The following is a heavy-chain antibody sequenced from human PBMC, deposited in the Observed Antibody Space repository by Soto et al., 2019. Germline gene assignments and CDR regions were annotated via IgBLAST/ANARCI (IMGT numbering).Heavy chain of an antibody. J-gene: IGHJ6*02. Sequence: QVQLQQSGPRLVKPSETLSLTCTVSSGPDRSHNWGWIRQPPGRGLEWLGYLYYTGDTAYNPSLRVRVTISADTSTNDIYLTLTSVTSADTAVYYCVRQGIDYLHGLVDVWGQGTTVSVSS. D-gene: IGHD4-17*01. V-gene: IGHV4-59*08. CDR2: LYYTGDT. CDR1: SGPDRSHN. CDR3: VRQGIDYLHGLVDV.